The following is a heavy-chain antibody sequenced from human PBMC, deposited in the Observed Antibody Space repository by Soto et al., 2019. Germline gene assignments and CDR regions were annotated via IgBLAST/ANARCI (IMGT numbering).Heavy chain of an antibody. V-gene: IGHV1-46*01. Sequence: GASVKVSCKASGYTFTSYYMHWVRQAPGQGLEWMGIINPSGGSTSYAQKFQGRVTMTRDTSTSTVYMELSSLRSEDTAVYYCARGAVTRYYYYYYGMDVWGQGTTVTVSS. CDR1: GYTFTSYY. CDR2: INPSGGST. J-gene: IGHJ6*02. CDR3: ARGAVTRYYYYYYGMDV. D-gene: IGHD4-17*01.